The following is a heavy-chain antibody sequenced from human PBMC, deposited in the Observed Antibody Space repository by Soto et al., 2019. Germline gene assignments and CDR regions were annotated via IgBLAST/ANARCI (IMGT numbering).Heavy chain of an antibody. V-gene: IGHV1-8*01. CDR1: GYTFTSYD. D-gene: IGHD3-3*01. Sequence: GASVKVSCKASGYTFTSYDINWVRQATGQGLEWMGWMNPNSGNTGYAQKFQGRVTMTRNTSISTAYMELSSLRSEDTAVYYCARSAYYDFWSGYYYYYYYTDLWGKGTSVTGSS. J-gene: IGHJ6*03. CDR2: MNPNSGNT. CDR3: ARSAYYDFWSGYYYYYYYTDL.